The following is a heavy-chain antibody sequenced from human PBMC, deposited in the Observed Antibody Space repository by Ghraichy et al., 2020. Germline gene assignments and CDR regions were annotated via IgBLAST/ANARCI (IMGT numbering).Heavy chain of an antibody. CDR2: IYPGDSDT. Sequence: GGSLRLSCKGSGYSFTSYWIGWVRQMPGKGLEWMGIIYPGDSDTRYSPSFQGQVTISADKSISTAYLQWSSLKASDTAMYYCARHPMVQSGAYGMDVWGQGTTVTVSS. J-gene: IGHJ6*02. CDR1: GYSFTSYW. D-gene: IGHD3-10*01. CDR3: ARHPMVQSGAYGMDV. V-gene: IGHV5-51*01.